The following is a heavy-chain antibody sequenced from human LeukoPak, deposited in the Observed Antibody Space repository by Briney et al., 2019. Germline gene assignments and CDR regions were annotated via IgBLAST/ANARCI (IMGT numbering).Heavy chain of an antibody. CDR1: GYTLTDSY. CDR3: AREEQYRNYFDD. D-gene: IGHD1/OR15-1a*01. V-gene: IGHV1-2*02. CDR2: INPNSGDT. Sequence: GASVKVSCKASGYTLTDSYMHWVRQAPGQGLEWLAWINPNSGDTNYAQKFQGRVTVTSDTSINTAYMELSGLTSDDTAVYFCAREEQYRNYFDDWGQGTLVTVSS. J-gene: IGHJ4*02.